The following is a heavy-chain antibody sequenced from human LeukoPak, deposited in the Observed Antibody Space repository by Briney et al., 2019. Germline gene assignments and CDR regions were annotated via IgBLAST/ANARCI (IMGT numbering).Heavy chain of an antibody. CDR1: GFTFGSY. D-gene: IGHD4-23*01. J-gene: IGHJ4*02. CDR2: IYYSGST. V-gene: IGHV4-59*01. Sequence: GSLRLSCAASGFTFGSYWSWIRQPPGKGLEWIGYIYYSGSTNYNPSLKSRVTISVDTSKNQFSLKLSSVTAADTAVYYCARALGGSFDYWGQGTLVTVSS. CDR3: ARALGGSFDY.